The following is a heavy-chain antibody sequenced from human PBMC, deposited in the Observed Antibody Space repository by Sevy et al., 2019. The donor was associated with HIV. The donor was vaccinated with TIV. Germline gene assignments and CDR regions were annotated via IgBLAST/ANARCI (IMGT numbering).Heavy chain of an antibody. Sequence: SETLSLTCTVSGGSISSYYWSWIRQPPGKGLEWIGYIYYSGSTNYNPSLKSRVTISVDTSKNQFSLKLSSVTAADTAVYYCARANYYGSGSYYKGFRYYYDYGMDVWGQGTTVTVSS. D-gene: IGHD3-10*01. V-gene: IGHV4-59*01. CDR3: ARANYYGSGSYYKGFRYYYDYGMDV. J-gene: IGHJ6*02. CDR2: IYYSGST. CDR1: GGSISSYY.